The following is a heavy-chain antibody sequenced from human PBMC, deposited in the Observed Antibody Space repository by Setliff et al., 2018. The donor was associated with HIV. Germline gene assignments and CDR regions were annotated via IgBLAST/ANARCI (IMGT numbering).Heavy chain of an antibody. Sequence: SVKVSCKASGGTFSSYTTNWVRQAPGQGLEWMGGIIPIFGTANYAQKFQCRVTITTDESPSTAYMELSSLRSEDTALYYCARTREMVRGVITPAFDYWGLGTLVTVSS. J-gene: IGHJ4*02. CDR2: IIPIFGTA. V-gene: IGHV1-69*05. CDR1: GGTFSSYT. CDR3: ARTREMVRGVITPAFDY. D-gene: IGHD3-10*01.